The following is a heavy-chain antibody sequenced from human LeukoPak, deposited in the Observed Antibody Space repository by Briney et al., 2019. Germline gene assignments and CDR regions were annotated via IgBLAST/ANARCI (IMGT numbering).Heavy chain of an antibody. D-gene: IGHD2-15*01. CDR3: ASLYCSGGSCYSDY. V-gene: IGHV4-61*02. CDR2: IYTSGST. Sequence: PSETLSLTCTVSGGSISSGSYYWSWIRQPAGKGLEWIGRIYTSGSTNYNPSLKSRVTISVDTPRNQFSLNLRSVTTADTAVYYCASLYCSGGSCYSDYWGQGTLVTVSS. J-gene: IGHJ4*02. CDR1: GGSISSGSYY.